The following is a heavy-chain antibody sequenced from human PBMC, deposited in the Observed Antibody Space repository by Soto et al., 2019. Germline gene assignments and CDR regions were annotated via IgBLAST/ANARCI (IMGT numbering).Heavy chain of an antibody. CDR2: ISGSGGST. Sequence: EVQLLESGGGLVQPGGSLRLSCATSGFTFSSYAMSWVRQPPGKGLEWVSVISGSGGSTYYADSVKGRFTISRDNSKNTLYLQMASLRAEDTAVYYCEKDRYYDSSGYYGYWGQGTLVTVSS. CDR3: EKDRYYDSSGYYGY. V-gene: IGHV3-23*01. D-gene: IGHD3-22*01. CDR1: GFTFSSYA. J-gene: IGHJ4*02.